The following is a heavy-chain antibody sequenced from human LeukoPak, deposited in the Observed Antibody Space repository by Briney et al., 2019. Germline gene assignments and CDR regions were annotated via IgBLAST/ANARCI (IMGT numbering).Heavy chain of an antibody. D-gene: IGHD6-6*01. V-gene: IGHV3-7*01. Sequence: GGSLRLSCVTSPGYGFTSHWMNWVRQATGRGLEWVANIKQDGSEKSYLDSVKGRFTISRDNAKSSLYLQMNDLRADDTAVYYCARVSSSSPKRTFDYWGQGTLVTVSS. CDR1: PGYGFTSHW. CDR3: ARVSSSSPKRTFDY. CDR2: IKQDGSEK. J-gene: IGHJ4*02.